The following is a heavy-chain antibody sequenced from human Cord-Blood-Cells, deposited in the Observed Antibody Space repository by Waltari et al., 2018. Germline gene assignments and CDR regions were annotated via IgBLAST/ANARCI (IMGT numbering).Heavy chain of an antibody. CDR1: GYSFTSYW. J-gene: IGHJ3*02. CDR3: ATYVTGDDAFDI. D-gene: IGHD7-27*01. V-gene: IGHV5-51*01. CDR2: IYPGESDN. Sequence: EVQLVQSGAEVKKPGESLKISCKGSGYSFTSYWIGWVRQMPGKGLEGMGIIYPGESDNSYRPAFQGQVTISAAKSISTAYLQVSILKASDTAMYYCATYVTGDDAFDIWGQGTMVTVSS.